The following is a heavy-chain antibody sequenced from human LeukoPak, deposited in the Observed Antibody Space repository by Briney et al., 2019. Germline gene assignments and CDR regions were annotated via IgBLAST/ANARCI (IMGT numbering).Heavy chain of an antibody. V-gene: IGHV3-30-3*01. D-gene: IGHD3-22*01. Sequence: GGSLRLSCAASGFTLSGFAMHRVRQAPGKGLEWVAVLLHDGSEKYYADSVKGRFTISRDTSKNMVYLQMNSLRAEETAVYYCARDLGGYGYYGMDVWGQGTTVTVSS. CDR2: LLHDGSEK. CDR3: ARDLGGYGYYGMDV. J-gene: IGHJ6*02. CDR1: GFTLSGFA.